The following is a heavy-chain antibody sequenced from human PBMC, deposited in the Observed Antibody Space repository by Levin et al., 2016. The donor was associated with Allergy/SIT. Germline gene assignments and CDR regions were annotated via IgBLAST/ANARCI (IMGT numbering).Heavy chain of an antibody. D-gene: IGHD2-21*01. J-gene: IGHJ4*02. CDR1: GFTFRSYA. CDR2: ISANGGAT. CDR3: AKCGATCIQNFFDN. V-gene: IGHV3-23*01. Sequence: GESLKISCTASGFTFRSYAMTWVRQAPGKGLDWVAAISANGGATENADSVKGRFTISRDNSKNTLYLQMNSLRAEDTAVYYCAKCGATCIQNFFDNWGQGTLVTVSS.